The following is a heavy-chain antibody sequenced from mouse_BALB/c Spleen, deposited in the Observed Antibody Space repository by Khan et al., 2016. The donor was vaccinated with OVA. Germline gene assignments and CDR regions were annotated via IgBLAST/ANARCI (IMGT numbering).Heavy chain of an antibody. CDR2: ISPGSGDT. CDR3: ARRNYFGYTFAY. V-gene: IGHV1-77*01. Sequence: QVQLQQSGTELARPRASVNLSCKASGYTFTDFYINWVKQRSGQGLEWIGEISPGSGDTYYNEKFKGKATLTADKSSSTAYMQFSSLTSEASAVYFCARRNYFGYTFAYWGQGTLVTVSA. J-gene: IGHJ3*01. CDR1: GYTFTDFY. D-gene: IGHD1-2*01.